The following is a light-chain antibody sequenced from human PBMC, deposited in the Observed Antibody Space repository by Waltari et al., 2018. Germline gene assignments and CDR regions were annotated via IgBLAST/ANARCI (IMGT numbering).Light chain of an antibody. Sequence: QSVLTQPPSVSGAPGQTVTTSCAGTRPHSAAGYEVHWYQQLPGAAPKLLIYAYSSRPSGVPDRFYGSKSGTSASLAINGLQPEDEADYYCQSYDSALSAVFGGGTKVTVL. CDR3: QSYDSALSAV. V-gene: IGLV1-40*01. CDR1: RPHSAAGYE. J-gene: IGLJ3*02. CDR2: AYS.